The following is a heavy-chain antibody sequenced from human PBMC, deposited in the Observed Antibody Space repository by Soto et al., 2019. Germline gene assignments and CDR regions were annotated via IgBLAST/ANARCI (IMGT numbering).Heavy chain of an antibody. V-gene: IGHV1-3*01. CDR1: GYTFTSYA. Sequence: VASVKVSCKASGYTFTSYAMHWVRQAPGQRLEWMGWINAGNGNTKYSQKFQGRVTITRDTSASTAYMELSSLRSEDTAVYYCARDMGCELSDYWAQGTLVPGSS. D-gene: IGHD1-26*01. J-gene: IGHJ4*02. CDR3: ARDMGCELSDY. CDR2: INAGNGNT.